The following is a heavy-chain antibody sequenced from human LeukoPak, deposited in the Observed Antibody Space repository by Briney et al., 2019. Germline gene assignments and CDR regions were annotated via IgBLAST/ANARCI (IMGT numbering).Heavy chain of an antibody. J-gene: IGHJ4*02. CDR3: ARGSGAAGSLGF. D-gene: IGHD6-19*01. CDR1: GGSISSYY. CDR2: IQSSETT. Sequence: PSETLSLTCTVSGGSISSYYWIWIRQPPGKGLELIGYIQSSETTSDNPSLKSRFTISVHTSKNQFYLKLTSLTAADTAVYYCARGSGAAGSLGFWGQGTLVTVSS. V-gene: IGHV4-59*08.